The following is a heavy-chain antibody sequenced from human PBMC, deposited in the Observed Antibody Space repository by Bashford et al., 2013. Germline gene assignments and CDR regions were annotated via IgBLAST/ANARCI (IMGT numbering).Heavy chain of an antibody. V-gene: IGHV1-18*01. J-gene: IGHJ4*02. CDR2: INTRSGDT. D-gene: IGHD1-14*01. CDR3: AKRTSGDAGFDY. Sequence: WVRQAPGQRLEWMGWINTRSGDTRYSQKLQGRVTMTTDTSTSTAYMELRSLRSDDTAVYYCAKRTSGDAGFDYWGQGTLVTVSS.